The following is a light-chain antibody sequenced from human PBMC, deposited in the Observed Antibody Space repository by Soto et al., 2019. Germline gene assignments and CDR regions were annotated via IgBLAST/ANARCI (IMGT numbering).Light chain of an antibody. Sequence: EIVLTQSPATLSLSPVERATLSCRASQSVTDNYLAWYQQKPGQAPRLVISGASSRTSGIPDRFSASGSGTDFTLTISRLDPEDFAVYYCQQYTRAPLTFGQGTKVEIK. J-gene: IGKJ1*01. V-gene: IGKV3-20*01. CDR1: QSVTDNY. CDR2: GAS. CDR3: QQYTRAPLT.